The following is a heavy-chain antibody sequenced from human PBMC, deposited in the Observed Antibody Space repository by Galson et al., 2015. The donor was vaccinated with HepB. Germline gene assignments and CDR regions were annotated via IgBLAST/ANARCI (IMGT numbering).Heavy chain of an antibody. CDR2: IWYDGSNK. CDR3: ARGGGMTTVTTSFFDY. V-gene: IGHV3-33*08. Sequence: SLRLSCAASGFTFSSYGMHWVRQAPGKGLEWVAVIWYDGSNKYYADSVKGRFTISRDNSKNTLYLQMNSLRAEDTAVYYCARGGGMTTVTTSFFDYWGQGTLVTVSS. D-gene: IGHD4-17*01. CDR1: GFTFSSYG. J-gene: IGHJ4*02.